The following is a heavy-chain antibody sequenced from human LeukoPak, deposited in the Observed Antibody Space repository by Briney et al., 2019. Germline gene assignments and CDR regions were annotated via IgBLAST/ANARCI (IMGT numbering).Heavy chain of an antibody. CDR2: VYYRGSA. CDR1: GGPLGRYY. D-gene: IGHD1-1*01. V-gene: IGHV4-59*08. CDR3: ARHLPVQLSSRPDYPLGLDY. Sequence: SETLSLTCTVSGGPLGRYYWSWIRQSPGKGPEWIGFVYYRGSANYNPSLKSRVSISVDTENQFSLRVTSVTAADTATYYCARHLPVQLSSRPDYPLGLDYWGQGTRVTVS. J-gene: IGHJ4*02.